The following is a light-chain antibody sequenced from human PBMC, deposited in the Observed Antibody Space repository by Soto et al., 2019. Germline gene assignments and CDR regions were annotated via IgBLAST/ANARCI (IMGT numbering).Light chain of an antibody. V-gene: IGLV2-14*03. J-gene: IGLJ1*01. Sequence: QSALTQPASVSGSPGQSITISCTGNSSDVGGYNYVSWYQHHPGKAPKLIIYDVTNRPSGVSNPFSGSKTGNTASLTISGRQPEDEADYYCSSYTTSNARQIVFGTGTQLTVL. CDR3: SSYTTSNARQIV. CDR1: SSDVGGYNY. CDR2: DVT.